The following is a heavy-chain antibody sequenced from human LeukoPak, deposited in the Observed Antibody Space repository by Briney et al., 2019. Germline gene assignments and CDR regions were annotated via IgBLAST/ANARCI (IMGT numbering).Heavy chain of an antibody. D-gene: IGHD6-13*01. V-gene: IGHV1-69*01. J-gene: IGHJ4*02. Sequence: GASVKVSCKASGGTFSSYAMNWVRQAPGQGLEWMGGVIPMFGKPNYAQKFQGRVTITADESTSTAYMELSSLTSEDTALYYCARGGIPGQQLDYWGQGTLVTVSS. CDR2: VIPMFGKP. CDR3: ARGGIPGQQLDY. CDR1: GGTFSSYA.